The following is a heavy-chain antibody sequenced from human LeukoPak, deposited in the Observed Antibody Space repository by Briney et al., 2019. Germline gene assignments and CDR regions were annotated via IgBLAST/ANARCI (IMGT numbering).Heavy chain of an antibody. CDR1: GGTFTSYT. CDR3: ASEYEFYGMDV. Sequence: SVKVTCKASGGTFTSYTISWVRQAPGQGLEWMGRIIPILGIANYAQKFQGRVTITADKSTSTAYMELSSLRSEDTAVYYCASEYEFYGMDVWGQGTTVTVSS. J-gene: IGHJ6*02. CDR2: IIPILGIA. V-gene: IGHV1-69*02. D-gene: IGHD3-3*01.